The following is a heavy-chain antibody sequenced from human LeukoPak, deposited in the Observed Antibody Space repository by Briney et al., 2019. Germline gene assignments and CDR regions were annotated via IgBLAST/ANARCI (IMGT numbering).Heavy chain of an antibody. CDR2: ISSRSSYI. J-gene: IGHJ4*02. V-gene: IGHV3-21*01. Sequence: GGSLRLSCAASGFTFSSYSMNWVRQAPGKGLEWVSSISSRSSYIYYADSVKGRFTISRDNAKKSLYLQMNSLRAEDPAIYYCARVEATVTSNVFDYWGQGTLVTVSS. CDR3: ARVEATVTSNVFDY. CDR1: GFTFSSYS. D-gene: IGHD4-17*01.